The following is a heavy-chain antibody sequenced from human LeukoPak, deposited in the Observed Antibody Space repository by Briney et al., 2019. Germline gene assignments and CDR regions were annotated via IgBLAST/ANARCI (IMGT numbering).Heavy chain of an antibody. V-gene: IGHV1-69*06. D-gene: IGHD3-22*01. Sequence: SVKVSCKASGGTFSSYALSWVQQAPGQGLEWMGRIIPIFGTANYAQKFQGRVTITAYKSTSTAYMELSSLRSEDTAVYYCARGPYYDRIGYLDYSGERTLVTVSS. CDR3: ARGPYYDRIGYLDY. CDR2: IIPIFGTA. CDR1: GGTFSSYA. J-gene: IGHJ4*02.